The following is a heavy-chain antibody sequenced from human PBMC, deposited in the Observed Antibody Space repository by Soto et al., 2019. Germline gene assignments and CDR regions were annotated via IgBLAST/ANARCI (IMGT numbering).Heavy chain of an antibody. CDR3: ATSRSWAYYYGMDV. V-gene: IGHV4-34*01. D-gene: IGHD6-13*01. CDR2: INHSGST. J-gene: IGHJ6*02. Sequence: PSETLSLTCAVYCGSFSGYYWSWIRQPPGKGLEWIGEINHSGSTNYNPSLKSRVTISVDTSKNQFSLKLSSVTAADTAVYYCATSRSWAYYYGMDVWGQGTTVTVSS. CDR1: CGSFSGYY.